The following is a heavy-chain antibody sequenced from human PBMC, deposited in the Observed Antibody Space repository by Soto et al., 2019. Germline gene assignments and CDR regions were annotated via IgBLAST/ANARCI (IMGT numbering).Heavy chain of an antibody. V-gene: IGHV1-69*01. J-gene: IGHJ6*02. CDR3: ARCGSRGCYYYYGMDV. CDR1: GGTFSSYA. D-gene: IGHD6-25*01. Sequence: QVQLVQSGAEVKKPGSSVKVSCKASGGTFSSYAISWVRQAPGQGLEWMGGIIPIFGTANYAQKFQGRVTITADESTSRACMGLSSLRSEDSAVYYCARCGSRGCYYYYGMDVWGQGTTVAV. CDR2: IIPIFGTA.